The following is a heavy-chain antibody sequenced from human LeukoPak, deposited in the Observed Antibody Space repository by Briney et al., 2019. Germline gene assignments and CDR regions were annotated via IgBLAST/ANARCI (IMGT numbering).Heavy chain of an antibody. J-gene: IGHJ3*02. CDR1: GGSFSGYY. D-gene: IGHD6-13*01. CDR2: INHSGST. CDR3: ATRLPSYSSSWYGINDAFDI. V-gene: IGHV4-34*01. Sequence: SETPSLTCAVYGGSFSGYYWSWIRQPPGKGLEWIGEINHSGSTNYNPSLKSRVTISVDTSKNQFSLKLSSVTAADTAVYYCATRLPSYSSSWYGINDAFDIWGQGTMVTVSS.